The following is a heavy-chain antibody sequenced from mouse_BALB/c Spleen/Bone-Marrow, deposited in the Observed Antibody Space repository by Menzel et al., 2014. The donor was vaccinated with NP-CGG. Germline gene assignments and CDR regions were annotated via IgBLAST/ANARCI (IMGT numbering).Heavy chain of an antibody. D-gene: IGHD2-1*01. V-gene: IGHV1-39*01. J-gene: IGHJ2*01. CDR2: IDPYSDGT. Sequence: VQLQQSGPELEKPGASVKISCKASGYSFTGYNMNWVKQSNGKSLEWIGNIDPYSDGTSYNQKFKGKATLTVDKSSSTAYMQLKSLTSEDSAVYYRARSWVNYFDYWGQGTTLTVSS. CDR1: GYSFTGYN. CDR3: ARSWVNYFDY.